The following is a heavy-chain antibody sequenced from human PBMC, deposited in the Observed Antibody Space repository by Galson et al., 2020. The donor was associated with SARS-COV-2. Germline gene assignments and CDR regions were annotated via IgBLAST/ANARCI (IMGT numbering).Heavy chain of an antibody. D-gene: IGHD5-18*01. CDR2: ISYDGSNK. Sequence: SLKISCVASGFTFSGYGIHWVRQAPGKGLEWVAFISYDGSNKYYADSVKGRFIISRDNSENTLYLRINSLRAEDTAIYYCAKDWRWMQPNYGMNVWGQGITVTVSS. CDR3: AKDWRWMQPNYGMNV. CDR1: GFTFSGYG. V-gene: IGHV3-30*18. J-gene: IGHJ6*02.